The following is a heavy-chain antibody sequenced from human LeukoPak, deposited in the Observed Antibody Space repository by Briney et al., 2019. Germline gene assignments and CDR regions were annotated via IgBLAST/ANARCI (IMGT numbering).Heavy chain of an antibody. CDR2: ISAYNGDT. CDR3: ARLKELYYFDY. V-gene: IGHV1-18*01. Sequence: ASVKVSCKASGYTFFSYGISWVRQAPGQGLEWMGWISAYNGDTNYTQKFQGKVTMTTDTSTNTAYMELSSLRSEDTAVYYCARLKELYYFDYWGQGTLVTVSS. J-gene: IGHJ4*02. D-gene: IGHD1-1*01. CDR1: GYTFFSYG.